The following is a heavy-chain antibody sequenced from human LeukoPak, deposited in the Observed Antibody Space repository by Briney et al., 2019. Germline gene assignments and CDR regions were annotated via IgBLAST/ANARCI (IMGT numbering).Heavy chain of an antibody. J-gene: IGHJ4*02. D-gene: IGHD6-13*01. CDR3: AKSGGGSWSQVDY. CDR1: GFTFDDYA. CDR2: ISWNSCSI. Sequence: GGSLRLSCAASGFTFDDYAMHWVRQAPGKGLEWVSGISWNSCSIGYADSVKGRFTISRDNAKNSLYLQMNSLRAQDTALYYWAKSGGGSWSQVDYWGQGTLVTVSS. V-gene: IGHV3-9*01.